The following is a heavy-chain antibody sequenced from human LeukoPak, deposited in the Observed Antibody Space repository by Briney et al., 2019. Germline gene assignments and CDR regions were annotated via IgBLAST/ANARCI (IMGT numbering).Heavy chain of an antibody. Sequence: GRSLRFSCAASGFTFNNYGMHWVRQAPGKGLEWMALIWYDGSNKYYADSVKGRFTISRDNSKNTLYLQMNSLRAEDTAVYYCSREYFDWSRNYYYGMDVWGQGTTVTVSS. D-gene: IGHD3-9*01. CDR2: IWYDGSNK. CDR3: SREYFDWSRNYYYGMDV. J-gene: IGHJ6*02. CDR1: GFTFNNYG. V-gene: IGHV3-33*01.